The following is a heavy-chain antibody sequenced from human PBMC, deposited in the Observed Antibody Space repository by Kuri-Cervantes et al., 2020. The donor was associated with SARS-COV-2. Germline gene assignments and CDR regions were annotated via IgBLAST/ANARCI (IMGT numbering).Heavy chain of an antibody. Sequence: GSLRLSCAVYGGSFSGYYWSWIRQPPGKGLEWIGSIYYSGSTYYNPSLKSRVTISVDTSKNQFSLKLSSVTAADTAVYYCARGKQLADFDYWGQGTLVTVSS. CDR3: ARGKQLADFDY. CDR2: IYYSGST. CDR1: GGSFSGYY. J-gene: IGHJ4*02. V-gene: IGHV4-34*01. D-gene: IGHD6-6*01.